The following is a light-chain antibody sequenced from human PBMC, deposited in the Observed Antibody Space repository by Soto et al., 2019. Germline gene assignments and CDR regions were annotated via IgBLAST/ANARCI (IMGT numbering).Light chain of an antibody. CDR3: QQYGSSPLYT. Sequence: IVLTQSPGTLSLSPGERATLSCRASQSVSSTYLAWYQQKPGQAPRLLIYGASSRATGIPDRFSGSVSGTDFTLTISRLEPEDFAVYYCQQYGSSPLYTFGQGTKVDIK. V-gene: IGKV3-20*01. CDR2: GAS. CDR1: QSVSSTY. J-gene: IGKJ2*01.